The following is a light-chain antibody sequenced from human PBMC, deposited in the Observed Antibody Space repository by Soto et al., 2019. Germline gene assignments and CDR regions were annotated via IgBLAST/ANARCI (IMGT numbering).Light chain of an antibody. Sequence: QSVLTQPASVSGSPGQSIAISCTGSSSDVGIYNYVSWYQQHPGKVPKLIIYEVSNRPSGVSNRFSGSKSGNTASLTISGLQAEDEDDYYCSSYTTSSTRVFGTGTKVTVL. V-gene: IGLV2-14*01. CDR2: EVS. J-gene: IGLJ1*01. CDR3: SSYTTSSTRV. CDR1: SSDVGIYNY.